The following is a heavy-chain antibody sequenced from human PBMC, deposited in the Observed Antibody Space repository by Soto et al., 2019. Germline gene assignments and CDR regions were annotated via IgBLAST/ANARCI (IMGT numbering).Heavy chain of an antibody. D-gene: IGHD3-10*01. CDR3: ARHNYYGSGSYYPIPYYYYGMDV. CDR2: INHSGST. V-gene: IGHV4-34*01. J-gene: IGHJ6*02. CDR1: GGSFSGYY. Sequence: LSLTCAVYGGSFSGYYWSWIRQPPGKGLEWIGEINHSGSTNYNPSLKSRVTISVDTSKNQFSLKLSSVTAADTAVYYCARHNYYGSGSYYPIPYYYYGMDVWGQGTTVTVSS.